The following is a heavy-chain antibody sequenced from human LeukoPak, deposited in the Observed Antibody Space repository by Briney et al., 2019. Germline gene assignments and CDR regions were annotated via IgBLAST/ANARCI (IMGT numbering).Heavy chain of an antibody. CDR2: INPSGGYT. CDR1: GYTFTNYY. V-gene: IGHV1-46*01. Sequence: ASVKVSCMASGYTFTNYYVHWVRQAPGQGLEWMGIINPSGGYTTYAQKFQGRVTMTRDTSTSTVSMELSSLRSEDTAVYFCARQEDSSGYYHYYWGQGTLVTVFS. CDR3: ARQEDSSGYYHYY. J-gene: IGHJ4*02. D-gene: IGHD3-22*01.